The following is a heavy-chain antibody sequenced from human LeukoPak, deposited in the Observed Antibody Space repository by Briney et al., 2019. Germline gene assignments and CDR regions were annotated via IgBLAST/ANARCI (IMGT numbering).Heavy chain of an antibody. Sequence: KTSETLSLTCTVSGGSISSYYWSRIRQPPGKGLEWIGYIYYSGSTKYNPSLKSRVTISVDTSKNQFSLKLNSVTAADTAVYYCARNHGGWFDSWGQGTLVTVSS. CDR1: GGSISSYY. CDR3: ARNHGGWFDS. J-gene: IGHJ5*01. V-gene: IGHV4-59*01. CDR2: IYYSGST. D-gene: IGHD4-23*01.